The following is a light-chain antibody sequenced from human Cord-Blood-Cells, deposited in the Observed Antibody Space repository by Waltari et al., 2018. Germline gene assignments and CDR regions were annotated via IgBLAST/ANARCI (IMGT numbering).Light chain of an antibody. CDR3: QQYGSSQT. CDR1: KSVSSSD. CDR2: GAS. Sequence: EMVWTHSPGTLSLSPGGRATISCRARKSVSSSDLAWYQQKPGQAPRLLIYGASGRATGIPDRFSGSGSGTDFTLTISRLEPEDFAVYYCQQYGSSQTFGQGTKVEIK. V-gene: IGKV3-20*01. J-gene: IGKJ1*01.